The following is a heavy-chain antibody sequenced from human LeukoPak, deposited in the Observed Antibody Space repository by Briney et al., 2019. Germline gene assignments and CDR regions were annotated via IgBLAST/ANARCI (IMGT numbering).Heavy chain of an antibody. V-gene: IGHV3-30*02. D-gene: IGHD3-3*01. J-gene: IGHJ6*03. Sequence: GGSLRLSCAASGFTFSTYGIHWVRQAPGKGLEWVAFIRYDGSNKYYADSVKGRFTISRDNSKNTLYLQMNSLRAEDTAVYYCSLRNKSPNYYYYMDVWGKGTTVTVSS. CDR2: IRYDGSNK. CDR3: SLRNKSPNYYYYMDV. CDR1: GFTFSTYG.